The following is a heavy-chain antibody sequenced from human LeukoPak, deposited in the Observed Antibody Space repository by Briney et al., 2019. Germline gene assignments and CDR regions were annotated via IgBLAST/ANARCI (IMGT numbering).Heavy chain of an antibody. V-gene: IGHV3-7*01. CDR2: IKEDGSEK. J-gene: IGHJ4*02. Sequence: PGGSLRLSCAASGFTFSRYWMSWVRQAPGKGLEWVANIKEDGSEKYYVDSVKGRFTISRDNAKNSLYLQVNSLRAEDTAVYYCARPTDSNTWYYFEYWGQGTLVTVSS. CDR3: ARPTDSNTWYYFEY. D-gene: IGHD6-13*01. CDR1: GFTFSRYW.